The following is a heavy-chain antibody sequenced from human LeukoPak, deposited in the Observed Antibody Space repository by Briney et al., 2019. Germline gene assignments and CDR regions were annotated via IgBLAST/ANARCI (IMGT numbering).Heavy chain of an antibody. CDR3: TNGLTMNPFDY. CDR1: GFTFSDYA. J-gene: IGHJ4*02. CDR2: IRSKAYGGTT. V-gene: IGHV3-49*04. D-gene: IGHD1-14*01. Sequence: GGSLRLSCTTSGFTFSDYAMSWVRQTPGKGLEWVGFIRSKAYGGTTEYAASVKGRFTISRDDSKSIAYLQTNSLKTEDTAFYYCTNGLTMNPFDYWGQGTLVTVSS.